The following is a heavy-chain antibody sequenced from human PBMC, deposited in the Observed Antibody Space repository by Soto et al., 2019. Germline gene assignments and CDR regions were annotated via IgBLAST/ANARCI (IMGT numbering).Heavy chain of an antibody. CDR3: ASRSSGWYALPYYYYGMDV. Sequence: QVQLVESGGGVVQPGRSLRLSCAASGFTFSSYAMHWVRQAPGKGLEWVAVISYDGSNKYYADSVKGRFTISRDNSKHTLYLQMNSLRAEDTAVYYCASRSSGWYALPYYYYGMDVWGQGTTVTVSS. CDR1: GFTFSSYA. J-gene: IGHJ6*02. V-gene: IGHV3-30-3*01. D-gene: IGHD6-19*01. CDR2: ISYDGSNK.